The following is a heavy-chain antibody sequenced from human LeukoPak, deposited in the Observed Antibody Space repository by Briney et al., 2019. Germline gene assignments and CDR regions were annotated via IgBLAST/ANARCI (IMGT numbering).Heavy chain of an antibody. CDR1: GFTFSSYS. CDR3: AKDLESYDSSGRDAFDI. V-gene: IGHV3-48*01. J-gene: IGHJ3*02. CDR2: ISSSSSTI. D-gene: IGHD3-22*01. Sequence: SGGSLRLSCAASGFTFSSYSMNWVRQAPGKGLEWVSYISSSSSTIYYADSVKGRFTISRDNSKNTLYLQMNSLRAEDTAVYYCAKDLESYDSSGRDAFDIWGQGTMVTVSS.